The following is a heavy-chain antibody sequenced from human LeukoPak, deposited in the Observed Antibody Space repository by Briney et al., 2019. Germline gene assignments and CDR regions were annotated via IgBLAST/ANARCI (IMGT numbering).Heavy chain of an antibody. CDR3: ARGWYTDAFDI. J-gene: IGHJ3*02. Sequence: GGSLRLSCAASGFTFSSYSMNWVRQAPGKGLEWVSSITTSSSYIYYADSVKGRFTISRDNAKNSLFLQMNSLRAEDTAVYFCARGWYTDAFDIWGQGTMVTVSS. V-gene: IGHV3-21*01. CDR2: ITTSSSYI. D-gene: IGHD1-1*01. CDR1: GFTFSSYS.